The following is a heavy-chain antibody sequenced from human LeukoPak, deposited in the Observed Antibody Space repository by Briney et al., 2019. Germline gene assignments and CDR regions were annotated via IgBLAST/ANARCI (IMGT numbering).Heavy chain of an antibody. J-gene: IGHJ4*02. CDR1: GFTFSSYA. D-gene: IGHD1-26*01. Sequence: PGGSLRLSCAASGFTFSSYAMAWVRQAPGKGLEWVSTIGSSAGTTLYADSVKGRFTISRDNSKNTLYLQINSLRAEDTALYYCARVDSGTYYMPFDYWGQGSLVTVSS. V-gene: IGHV3-23*01. CDR2: IGSSAGTT. CDR3: ARVDSGTYYMPFDY.